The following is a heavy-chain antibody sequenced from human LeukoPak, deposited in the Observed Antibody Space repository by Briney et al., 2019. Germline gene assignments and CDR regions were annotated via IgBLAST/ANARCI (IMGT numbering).Heavy chain of an antibody. Sequence: SETLSLTCTVSGGSISSYYWSWIRQPPGKGLEWIGYIYYSGSTNYNPSLKGRVTISVDTSKNQFSLKLSSVTAADTAVYYCARGSSYDILTGYFDYWGQGTLVTVSS. CDR3: ARGSSYDILTGYFDY. V-gene: IGHV4-59*01. CDR2: IYYSGST. J-gene: IGHJ4*02. CDR1: GGSISSYY. D-gene: IGHD3-9*01.